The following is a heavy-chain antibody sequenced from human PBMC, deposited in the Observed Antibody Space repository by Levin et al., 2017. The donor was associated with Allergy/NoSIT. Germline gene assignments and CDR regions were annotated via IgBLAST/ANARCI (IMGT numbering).Heavy chain of an antibody. Sequence: SGGSLRLSCAASGFTFSSYGMHWVRQAPGKGLEWVAVISYDGSNKYYADSVKGRFTISRDNSKNTLYLQMNSLRAEDTAVYYCAKVAGTGYWGQGTLVTVSS. CDR3: AKVAGTGY. CDR2: ISYDGSNK. J-gene: IGHJ4*02. D-gene: IGHD6-19*01. V-gene: IGHV3-30*18. CDR1: GFTFSSYG.